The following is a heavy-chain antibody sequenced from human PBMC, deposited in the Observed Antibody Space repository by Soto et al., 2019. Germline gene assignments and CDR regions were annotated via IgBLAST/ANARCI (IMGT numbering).Heavy chain of an antibody. D-gene: IGHD6-19*01. CDR3: AKDLSIGWHTTSSVSDY. Sequence: KPSQTLSLTCAISGDSVSTNSATWDWIRQSPSRGLEWLGRTYYRSKRFNDYAVSVKGRISINPDTSNNQFSLQLNSVTPDDTAVYYCAKDLSIGWHTTSSVSDYWGQGILVTVSS. CDR1: GDSVSTNSAT. CDR2: TYYRSKRFN. J-gene: IGHJ4*02. V-gene: IGHV6-1*01.